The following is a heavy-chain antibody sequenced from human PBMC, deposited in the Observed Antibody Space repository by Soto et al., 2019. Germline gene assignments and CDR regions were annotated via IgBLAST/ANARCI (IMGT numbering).Heavy chain of an antibody. CDR1: GFSLGTTGVG. V-gene: IGHV2-5*02. CDR3: AWKYYYDNSGYFHFDY. J-gene: IGHJ4*02. Sequence: QITLKESAPTLVKPTQTLTLTCTFSGFSLGTTGVGVGWIRQPPGKALEWLALIYWDDDERYSPSLKNRLTITKDTSKNQVGLTMANMDPVDTATYYCAWKYYYDNSGYFHFDYWGQGTLVTVSS. D-gene: IGHD3-22*01. CDR2: IYWDDDE.